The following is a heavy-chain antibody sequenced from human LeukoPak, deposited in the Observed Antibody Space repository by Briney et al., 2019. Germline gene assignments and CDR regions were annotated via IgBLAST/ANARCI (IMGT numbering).Heavy chain of an antibody. Sequence: GGSLRLSCAASGFTFSDYYMSWIRQAPGKGLEWVSHISSSGSTTYYSDSVKGRFTISRDNAKKSLYLQMDSLRVEDTAVYCCGSAWFGTTPFDYWGQGTLVTVSS. J-gene: IGHJ4*02. CDR1: GFTFSDYY. D-gene: IGHD1-1*01. V-gene: IGHV3-11*01. CDR2: ISSSGSTT. CDR3: GSAWFGTTPFDY.